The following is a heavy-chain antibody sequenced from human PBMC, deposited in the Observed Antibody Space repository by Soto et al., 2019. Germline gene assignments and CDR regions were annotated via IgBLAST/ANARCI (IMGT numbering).Heavy chain of an antibody. CDR2: IYYSGST. Sequence: KPSETLSLTCTVSGGSISSYYWSWIRQPPGKGLEWIGYIYYSGSTNYDPSLKSRVTISVDTSKNQFSLKLSSVTAADTAVYHCARGEGRTYYDILTGYYPYGMDVWGQGTTVTVSS. CDR1: GGSISSYY. D-gene: IGHD3-9*01. V-gene: IGHV4-59*01. J-gene: IGHJ6*02. CDR3: ARGEGRTYYDILTGYYPYGMDV.